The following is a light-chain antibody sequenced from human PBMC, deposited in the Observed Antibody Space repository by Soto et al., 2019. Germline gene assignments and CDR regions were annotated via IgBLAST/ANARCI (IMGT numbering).Light chain of an antibody. CDR3: SSSRSCGTFV. CDR1: SSDVGGYNY. V-gene: IGLV2-14*01. CDR2: VVS. J-gene: IGLJ1*01. Sequence: QSALAQPTSVSGSPGQSIAISCTGTSSDVGGYNYVSWHQQHPGKAPKVLISVVSNRPSGVSNRFAGSKSGNTASLTISGLQAEDEADYYCSSSRSCGTFVFGSGSQLTV.